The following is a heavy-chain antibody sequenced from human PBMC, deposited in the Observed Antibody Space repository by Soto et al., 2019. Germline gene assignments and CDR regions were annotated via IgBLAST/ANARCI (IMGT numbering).Heavy chain of an antibody. V-gene: IGHV3-23*01. J-gene: IGHJ5*02. Sequence: GGSLRLSCAASGFTFSSYAMSWVRQAPGKGLEWVSAISGSGGSTYYADSVKGRFTISRDNSKNTLYLQMNSLRAEDTAVYYCAKGSTPMVRGVISWFDPWGQGTLVTVSS. CDR3: AKGSTPMVRGVISWFDP. CDR1: GFTFSSYA. D-gene: IGHD3-10*01. CDR2: ISGSGGST.